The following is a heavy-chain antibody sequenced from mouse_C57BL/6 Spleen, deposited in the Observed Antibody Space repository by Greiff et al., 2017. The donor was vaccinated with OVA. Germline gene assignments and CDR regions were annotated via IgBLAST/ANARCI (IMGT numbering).Heavy chain of an antibody. CDR2: INPNNGGT. CDR1: GYTFTDYN. CDR3: ARKIHYRNYDAMDY. D-gene: IGHD2-5*01. V-gene: IGHV1-18*01. J-gene: IGHJ4*01. Sequence: EVQLQQSGPELVKPGASVKITCKASGYTFTDYNMDWVKQSHGKSLEWIGDINPNNGGTIYNQKFKGKATLTVDKSSSTAYMELRSLTSEDTAVYYCARKIHYRNYDAMDYWGQGTSVTVSS.